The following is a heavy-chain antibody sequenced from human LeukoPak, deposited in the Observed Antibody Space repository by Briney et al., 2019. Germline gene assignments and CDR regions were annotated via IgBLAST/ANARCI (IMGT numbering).Heavy chain of an antibody. Sequence: ASETLSLTCTVSGGSISSSSYYLGWIRQPPGKGLEWIGSIYYSGSTYYNPSLKSRVTISVDRSKNQFSLKLSSVTAADTAVYYCARDGEYQLPEWGQGTLVTVSS. CDR3: ARDGEYQLPE. V-gene: IGHV4-39*07. D-gene: IGHD2-2*01. J-gene: IGHJ4*02. CDR2: IYYSGST. CDR1: GGSISSSSYY.